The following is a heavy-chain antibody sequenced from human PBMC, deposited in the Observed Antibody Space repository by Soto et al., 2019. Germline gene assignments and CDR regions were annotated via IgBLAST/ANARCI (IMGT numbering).Heavy chain of an antibody. CDR2: FDPEDGET. J-gene: IGHJ6*02. D-gene: IGHD2-15*01. V-gene: IGHV1-24*01. Sequence: ASVKVSCKVSGYALTELSMHWVRQAPGKGLEWMGGFDPEDGETIYAQKFQGRVTMTEDTSTDTAYMELSSLRSEDTAVYYCATLFLLRSGYCSGGSCRANYYGMDVWGQGTTVTVSS. CDR3: ATLFLLRSGYCSGGSCRANYYGMDV. CDR1: GYALTELS.